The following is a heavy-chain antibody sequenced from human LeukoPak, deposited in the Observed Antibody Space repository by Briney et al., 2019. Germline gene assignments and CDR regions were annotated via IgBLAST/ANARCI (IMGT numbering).Heavy chain of an antibody. J-gene: IGHJ4*02. Sequence: GGSLRLSYAASGFTFSSHNMNWVRQAPGKGLEWVSSISGSSSHRFYVDSVKGRFTISRDNAINSLFLQMNSLRAEDTAVYYCERDDTNGYPDYWGQGTLVTVSS. CDR2: ISGSSSHR. D-gene: IGHD5-24*01. V-gene: IGHV3-21*01. CDR3: ERDDTNGYPDY. CDR1: GFTFSSHN.